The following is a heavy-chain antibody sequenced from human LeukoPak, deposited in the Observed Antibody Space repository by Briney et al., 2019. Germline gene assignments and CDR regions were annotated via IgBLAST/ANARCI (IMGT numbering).Heavy chain of an antibody. Sequence: GGSLRLSCAASGFTFSSYAMSWVRQAPGKGLEWVSAISGSGGSTYYADSVKGRFTISRDNSKNTLYLQMNSLRAEDTAVYYCAKSGWELLGVYYNYYYMDVWGKGTTVTVSS. CDR3: AKSGWELLGVYYNYYYMDV. CDR1: GFTFSSYA. J-gene: IGHJ6*03. CDR2: ISGSGGST. V-gene: IGHV3-23*01. D-gene: IGHD1-26*01.